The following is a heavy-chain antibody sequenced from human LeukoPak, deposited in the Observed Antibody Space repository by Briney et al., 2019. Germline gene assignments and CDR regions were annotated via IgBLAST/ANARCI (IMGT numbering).Heavy chain of an antibody. Sequence: GGSLRLSCAASGFTLSGYFMSWVRQAPGEGLEWVASIKGDGSEQYYVDSVKGRFTISRDNAKNSLYLQMNSLRAEDTAVYFCARDRGWRSGGYYLYYFDFWGQGTLVTVSS. CDR3: ARDRGWRSGGYYLYYFDF. J-gene: IGHJ4*02. CDR1: GFTLSGYF. CDR2: IKGDGSEQ. D-gene: IGHD3-22*01. V-gene: IGHV3-7*01.